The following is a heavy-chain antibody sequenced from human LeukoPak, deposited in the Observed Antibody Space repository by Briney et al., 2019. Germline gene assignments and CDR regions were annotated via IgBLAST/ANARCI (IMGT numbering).Heavy chain of an antibody. CDR3: ARDPYCSSTSCYTTNWLDP. V-gene: IGHV1-2*02. D-gene: IGHD2-2*02. J-gene: IGHJ5*02. CDR2: INPNSGGT. CDR1: GYTFTGYY. Sequence: ASVKVSCKASGYTFTGYYMHWVRQAPGQGLEWMGWINPNSGGTNYAQKFQGRVTMTRDTSISTAYMELSRLRSDDTAVYYCARDPYCSSTSCYTTNWLDPWGQGTLVTVSS.